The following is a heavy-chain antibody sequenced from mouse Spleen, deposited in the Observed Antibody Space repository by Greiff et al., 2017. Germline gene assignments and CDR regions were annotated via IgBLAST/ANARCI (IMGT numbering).Heavy chain of an antibody. J-gene: IGHJ2*01. V-gene: IGHV5-6-5*01. CDR2: ISSGGST. CDR1: GFTFSSYA. Sequence: EVKLMESGGGLVKPGGSLKLSCAASGFTFSSYAMSWVRQTPEKRLEWVASISSGGSTYYPDSVKGRFTISRDNARNILYLQMSSLRSEDTAMYYCARGSYYDYALDYWGQGTTLTVSS. D-gene: IGHD2-4*01. CDR3: ARGSYYDYALDY.